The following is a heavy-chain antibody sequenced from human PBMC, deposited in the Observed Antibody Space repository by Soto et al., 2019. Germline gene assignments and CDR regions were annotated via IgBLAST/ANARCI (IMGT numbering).Heavy chain of an antibody. J-gene: IGHJ6*02. CDR1: GSTFSSYA. CDR2: ISYDGSNK. CDR3: ARDLYCSGGSCYSPLGWYYYYGMDV. Sequence: GGSLRLSCAASGSTFSSYAMHWVRQAPGKGLEWVAVISYDGSNKYYADSVKGRFTISRDNSKNTLYLQMNSLRAEDTAVYYCARDLYCSGGSCYSPLGWYYYYGMDVWGQGTTVTVS. D-gene: IGHD2-15*01. V-gene: IGHV3-30-3*01.